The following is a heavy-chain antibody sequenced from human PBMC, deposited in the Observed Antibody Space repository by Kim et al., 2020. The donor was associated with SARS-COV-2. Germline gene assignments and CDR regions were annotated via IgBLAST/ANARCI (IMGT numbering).Heavy chain of an antibody. Sequence: ASVKVSCKASGYTFTSYDINWVRQATGQGLEWMGWMNPNSGNTGYAQKFQGRVTMTRNTSISTAYMELSSLRSEDTAVYYCARGRFPSRWFGELAGAFDIWGQGTMVTVSS. D-gene: IGHD3-10*01. CDR1: GYTFTSYD. CDR2: MNPNSGNT. V-gene: IGHV1-8*01. CDR3: ARGRFPSRWFGELAGAFDI. J-gene: IGHJ3*02.